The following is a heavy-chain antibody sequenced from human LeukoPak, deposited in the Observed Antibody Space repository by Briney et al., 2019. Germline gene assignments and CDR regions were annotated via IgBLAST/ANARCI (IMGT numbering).Heavy chain of an antibody. CDR3: ARDLFVYGAGSF. D-gene: IGHD3-10*01. Sequence: ASVKVSCKASGYTFTSYYMHWVRQAPGQGLEWMGIINPSGGSTSYAQKFQGRDTMTRDTSISTAYMELSRLRSDDTAVYYCARDLFVYGAGSFWGQGTLVTVSS. CDR1: GYTFTSYY. J-gene: IGHJ4*02. V-gene: IGHV1-46*01. CDR2: INPSGGST.